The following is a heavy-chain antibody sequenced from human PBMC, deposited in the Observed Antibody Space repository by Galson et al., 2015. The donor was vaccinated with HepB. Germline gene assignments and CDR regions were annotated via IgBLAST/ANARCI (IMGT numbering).Heavy chain of an antibody. V-gene: IGHV3-30-3*01. CDR1: GFTFSSYA. D-gene: IGHD6-19*01. J-gene: IGHJ6*02. Sequence: LRLSCAASGFTFSSYAMHWVRQAPGKGLEWVAVISYDGSNKYYADSVKGRFTISRDNSKNTLYLQMNSLRAEDTAVYYCARDFGWLPNSYYYGMDVWGQGTTVTVSS. CDR2: ISYDGSNK. CDR3: ARDFGWLPNSYYYGMDV.